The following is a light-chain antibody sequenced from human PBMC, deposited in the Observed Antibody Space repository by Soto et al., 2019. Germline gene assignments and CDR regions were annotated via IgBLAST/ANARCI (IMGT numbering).Light chain of an antibody. Sequence: QSALTQPASVSGSPGQSITISCTGTSSDVGNYNYVSWYQQLPGEAPKLMIYEVTNRPSGVSNRFSGSKSGNTASLTISGLQAEDEADYYCSSYTGSSTVLGATVFGTGTKLTVL. J-gene: IGLJ1*01. CDR3: SSYTGSSTVLGATV. CDR2: EVT. CDR1: SSDVGNYNY. V-gene: IGLV2-14*01.